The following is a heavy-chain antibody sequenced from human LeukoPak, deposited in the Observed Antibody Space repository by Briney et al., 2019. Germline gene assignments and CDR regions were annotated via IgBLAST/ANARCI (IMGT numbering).Heavy chain of an antibody. V-gene: IGHV1-69*05. D-gene: IGHD6-6*01. CDR2: IIPIFGTA. J-gene: IGHJ6*03. CDR3: ARAKQLVDYYYYYMDV. Sequence: EASVKVSCKASGGTFSSYAISWVRQAPGQGREWMGGIIPIFGTANYAQKFQGRVTITTDESTSTAYMELSSLRSEDTAVYYCARAKQLVDYYYYYMDVWGKGTTVTVSS. CDR1: GGTFSSYA.